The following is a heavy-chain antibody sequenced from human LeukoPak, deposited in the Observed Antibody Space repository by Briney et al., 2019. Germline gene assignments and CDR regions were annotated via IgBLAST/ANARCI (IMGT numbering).Heavy chain of an antibody. CDR2: IYYSGST. CDR3: ARLGMTSGYYYMDV. V-gene: IGHV4-39*01. D-gene: IGHD1-20*01. CDR1: GGSISTSSYY. Sequence: SETLSLTCTVSGGSISTSSYYWGWIRQPPGKGLEWIGSIYYSGSTYYNPSLKSRVTISVDTSKNQFSLNLSSVTAADTAVYYCARLGMTSGYYYMDVWGKGTTVTVSS. J-gene: IGHJ6*03.